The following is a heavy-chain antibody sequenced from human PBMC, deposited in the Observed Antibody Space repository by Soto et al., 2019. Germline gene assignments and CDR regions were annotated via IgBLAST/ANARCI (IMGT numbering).Heavy chain of an antibody. CDR3: ARSYYDFWSGNAAYYYYYMDV. Sequence: PGESQKISCKGSGYSFTSYWIGWVRQMPGKGPEWMGIIYPGDSDTRYSPSFQGQVTISADKSISTAYLQWSSLKASDTAMYYCARSYYDFWSGNAAYYYYYMDVWGKGTTVTVSS. CDR1: GYSFTSYW. V-gene: IGHV5-51*01. J-gene: IGHJ6*03. CDR2: IYPGDSDT. D-gene: IGHD3-3*01.